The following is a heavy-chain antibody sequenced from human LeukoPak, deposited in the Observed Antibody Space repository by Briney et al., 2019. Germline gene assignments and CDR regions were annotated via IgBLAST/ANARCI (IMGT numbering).Heavy chain of an antibody. Sequence: GGSLRLSCAASGFTFSSYWMSWVRQAPGKGLEWVANIKQDGSEKYYVDSVKGRFTISRDNAKNSLYLQMDSLRVEDTAVYYCVRDDYLSYWGQGALVTVSS. CDR2: IKQDGSEK. D-gene: IGHD4-11*01. CDR1: GFTFSSYW. CDR3: VRDDYLSY. J-gene: IGHJ4*02. V-gene: IGHV3-7*01.